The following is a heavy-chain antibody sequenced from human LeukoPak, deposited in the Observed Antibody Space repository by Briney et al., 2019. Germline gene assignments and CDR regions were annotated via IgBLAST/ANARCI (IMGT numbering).Heavy chain of an antibody. CDR2: TYYRSKWHN. V-gene: IGHV6-1*01. J-gene: IGHJ4*02. CDR1: GDSVSSNSAA. Sequence: SQTLSLTCAISGDSVSSNSAAWNWIRQSPSRGLEWLGRTYYRSKWHNDYAVSVKSRITINPDTSKNQFSLQLNSVTPEDTAVYYCARARYCSGGSCYDEFDYWGQGTLVTVSS. CDR3: ARARYCSGGSCYDEFDY. D-gene: IGHD2-15*01.